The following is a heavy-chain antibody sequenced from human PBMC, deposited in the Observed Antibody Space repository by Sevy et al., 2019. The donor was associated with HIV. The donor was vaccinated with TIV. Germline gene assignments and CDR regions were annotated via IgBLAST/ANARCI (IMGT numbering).Heavy chain of an antibody. J-gene: IGHJ4*02. CDR1: GFTVSSNY. V-gene: IGHV3-53*01. D-gene: IGHD3-22*01. CDR3: ARDVPYYYDSSGGIY. CDR2: IYSGGST. Sequence: GESLKISCVASGFTVSSNYMSWVRQAPGKGLEWVSVIYSGGSTYYADSVKGGFTISRDNSKNTLYLQMNSLRAEDTAVYYCARDVPYYYDSSGGIYWGQGTLVTVSS.